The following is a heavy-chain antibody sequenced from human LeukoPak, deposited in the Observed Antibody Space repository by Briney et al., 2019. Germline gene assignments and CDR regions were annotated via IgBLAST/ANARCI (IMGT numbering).Heavy chain of an antibody. CDR1: GFIFGDYA. J-gene: IGHJ4*02. V-gene: IGHV3-49*04. Sequence: GGSLRLSCTTSGFIFGDYAMSWVRQAPGKGLEWVSLIRGRVYGATTEYAASVKGRFAMSRGDSKSIAYLQMNSLKSEDTAMYYCSRERAGVFQYWGQGILVTVSS. CDR2: IRGRVYGATT. CDR3: SRERAGVFQY.